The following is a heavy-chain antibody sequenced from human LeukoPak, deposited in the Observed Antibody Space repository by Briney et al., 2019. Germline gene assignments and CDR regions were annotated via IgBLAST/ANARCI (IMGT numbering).Heavy chain of an antibody. Sequence: TGGSLSLSCAASGFSLSSHSMLWPRQAPGKGLEWVSYISSSSSTIYYADSVKGRFTISRDNAKNSLYLQMNSLRDEDTAVYYCARDQQLFFAYCGQGTLVTVSS. CDR3: ARDQQLFFAY. D-gene: IGHD6-13*01. J-gene: IGHJ4*02. V-gene: IGHV3-48*02. CDR1: GFSLSSHS. CDR2: ISSSSSTI.